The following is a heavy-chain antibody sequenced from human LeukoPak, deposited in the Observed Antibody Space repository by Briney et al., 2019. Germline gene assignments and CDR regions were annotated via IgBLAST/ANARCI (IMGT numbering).Heavy chain of an antibody. V-gene: IGHV4-38-2*02. CDR2: IYHSGST. CDR3: AREGGSYFSAPFDY. J-gene: IGHJ4*02. D-gene: IGHD1-26*01. Sequence: SETLSLTCAVSGYSISIGYYWGWIRQPPGKGLEWIGSIYHSGSTYYNPSLKSRVTISVDTSKNQFSLKLSSVTAADTAVYYCAREGGSYFSAPFDYWGQGTLVTVSS. CDR1: GYSISIGYY.